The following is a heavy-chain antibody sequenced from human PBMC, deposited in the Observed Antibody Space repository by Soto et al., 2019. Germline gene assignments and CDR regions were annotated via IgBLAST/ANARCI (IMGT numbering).Heavy chain of an antibody. CDR1: GFTFSRYA. Sequence: EVQLLESGGGLVQPGGSLRLSCAASGFTFSRYAMSWVRQAPGKGLEWVSAIRGSGGSTYYADSVKGRFTISRDNSKNTLYLQMTSLRAEDTAVYYCAKDPKCSSSSGGWFDPWGQGTLVTVSS. J-gene: IGHJ5*02. CDR3: AKDPKCSSSSGGWFDP. CDR2: IRGSGGST. D-gene: IGHD6-6*01. V-gene: IGHV3-23*01.